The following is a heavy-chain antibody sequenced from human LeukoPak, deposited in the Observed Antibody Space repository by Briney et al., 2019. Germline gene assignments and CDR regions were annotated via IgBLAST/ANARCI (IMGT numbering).Heavy chain of an antibody. J-gene: IGHJ6*02. CDR1: GESFSGYF. CDR2: INHSGST. D-gene: IGHD1-26*01. Sequence: SETLSLTCAVYGESFSGYFWSWIRQPPGKGLEWIGEINHSGSTYYNPSLKSRVTISVDTSKNQFSLKLSSVTAADTAVYYCARQRRWELPSRPLSSYYYGMDVWGQGTTVTVSS. CDR3: ARQRRWELPSRPLSSYYYGMDV. V-gene: IGHV4-34*01.